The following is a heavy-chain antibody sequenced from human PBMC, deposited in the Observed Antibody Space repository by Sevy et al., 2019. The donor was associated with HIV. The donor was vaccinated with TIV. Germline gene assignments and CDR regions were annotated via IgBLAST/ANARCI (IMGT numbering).Heavy chain of an antibody. Sequence: GGSLRLSCAAFGFTFSDYYMSWIRQAPGKGLEWVSYISSSSSYTNYADSVKGRFTISRDNAKNSLYLQMNSLRAEDTAVYYCGRVARYCSSTSCYGSYYMDVWGKGTTVTVSS. D-gene: IGHD2-2*01. CDR1: GFTFSDYY. V-gene: IGHV3-11*06. CDR3: GRVARYCSSTSCYGSYYMDV. CDR2: ISSSSSYT. J-gene: IGHJ6*03.